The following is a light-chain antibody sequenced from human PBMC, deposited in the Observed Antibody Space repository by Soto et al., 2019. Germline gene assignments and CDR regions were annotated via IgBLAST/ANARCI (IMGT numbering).Light chain of an antibody. CDR2: GAS. CDR3: QQRSNWPPKVT. Sequence: EIVLTQSPGTLSLSPGERATLSCRASQSVSNNYLAWYQQKPGQAPRLLIYGASYRATGIPDRFSGTGSGTEFTLTISSLQSEDFAVYYCQQRSNWPPKVTFGQGTRLEIK. J-gene: IGKJ5*01. V-gene: IGKV3D-20*02. CDR1: QSVSNNY.